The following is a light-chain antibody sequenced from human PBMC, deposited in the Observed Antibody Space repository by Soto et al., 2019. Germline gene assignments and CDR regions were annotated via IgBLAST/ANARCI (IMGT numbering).Light chain of an antibody. J-gene: IGLJ2*01. CDR3: SSYAGSNNLL. CDR2: EVS. Sequence: QSALTQPPSASGSPGHSVTISCTGTSSDVGGYNYVSWYQQHPGKAPQLMIYEVSRRPSGVPDRFSVSKSGNTASLTVSGLQAEDEADYYCSSYAGSNNLLFGGGTQLTVL. CDR1: SSDVGGYNY. V-gene: IGLV2-8*01.